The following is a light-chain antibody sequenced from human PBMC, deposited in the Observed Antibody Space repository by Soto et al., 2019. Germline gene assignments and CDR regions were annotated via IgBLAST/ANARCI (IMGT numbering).Light chain of an antibody. CDR1: QNISTW. V-gene: IGKV1-39*01. CDR2: DAS. J-gene: IGKJ5*01. Sequence: DIQMTQSPSSLSASVGDRVTITCRASQNISTWLAWYQQKPGKAPKLLIYDASSLESGVPSRFSGSGSGTEFTLTISSLQPEDFATYHCQQSYSTPFTFGQGTRLEIK. CDR3: QQSYSTPFT.